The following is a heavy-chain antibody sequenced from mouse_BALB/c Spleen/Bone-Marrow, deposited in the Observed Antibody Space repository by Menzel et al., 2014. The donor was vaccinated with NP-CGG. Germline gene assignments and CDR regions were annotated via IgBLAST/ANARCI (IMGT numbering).Heavy chain of an antibody. CDR3: ARRGDYYGNYADY. V-gene: IGHV3-1*02. J-gene: IGHJ4*01. CDR2: IRHSGST. D-gene: IGHD2-1*01. CDR1: GYSITSGSS. Sequence: EVQLQQSGPDLVKPSQSLSLTCTVTGYSITSGSSWHWIRQFPGNKLEWMGYIRHSGSTNYNPSLKSRISITRDTSKNHFFLQLKSVTTEDAATYYCARRGDYYGNYADYWGQGTSVTVSS.